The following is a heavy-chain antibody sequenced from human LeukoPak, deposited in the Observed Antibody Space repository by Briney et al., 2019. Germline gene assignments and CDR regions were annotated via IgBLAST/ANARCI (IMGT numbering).Heavy chain of an antibody. V-gene: IGHV3-7*03. CDR1: GFTFSDKW. CDR3: ARVGWELLNLHFDL. J-gene: IGHJ5*02. CDR2: IKKDGSQK. D-gene: IGHD1-26*01. Sequence: GGSLRLSCVASGFTFSDKWMSWVRQAPGKGPEWVASIKKDGSQKYYVDSVKGRFTISRDNAQNPLYLQMNSLRVEDTAIYSCARVGWELLNLHFDLWGQGTLVTVSS.